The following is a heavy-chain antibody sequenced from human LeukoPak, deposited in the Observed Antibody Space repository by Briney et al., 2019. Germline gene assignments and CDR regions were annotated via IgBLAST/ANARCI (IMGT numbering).Heavy chain of an antibody. V-gene: IGHV3-21*01. CDR3: ARDSPTSGGDDFDY. Sequence: GGSLRLSCAASGFTFSSYSMNWVRQAPGKGLEWVSSISSSSSYIDYADSVEGRFTISRDNAKNSLYLQMNSLRAEDTAVYYCARDSPTSGGDDFDYWGQGTLVTVSS. CDR1: GFTFSSYS. J-gene: IGHJ4*02. CDR2: ISSSSSYI. D-gene: IGHD2-21*01.